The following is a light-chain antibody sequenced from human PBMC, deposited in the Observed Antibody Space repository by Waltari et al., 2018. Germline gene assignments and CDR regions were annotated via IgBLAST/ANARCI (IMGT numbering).Light chain of an antibody. V-gene: IGLV2-14*01. J-gene: IGLJ1*01. CDR2: AVS. CDR1: ISDVGGYNY. Sequence: QSALTQPASVSGSPGQSITISCTGTISDVGGYNYVSWYQQHPGKAPKLMIYAVSNRLSGVSNRFSGSKSGNTASLTISGLQAEDEADYYCKSYTRTTKYVFGTGTKVTVL. CDR3: KSYTRTTKYV.